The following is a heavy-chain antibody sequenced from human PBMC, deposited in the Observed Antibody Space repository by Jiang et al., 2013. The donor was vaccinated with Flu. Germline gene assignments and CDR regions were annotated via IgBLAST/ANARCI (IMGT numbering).Heavy chain of an antibody. Sequence: EWMGLVDPEDGETIYAEKFQGRVTITADTSTDTAYMELSSLRSEDTAVYYCATVPTEMATLRFVDYWGQGTLVTVSS. D-gene: IGHD5-24*01. CDR2: VDPEDGET. J-gene: IGHJ4*02. CDR3: ATVPTEMATLRFVDY. V-gene: IGHV1-69-2*01.